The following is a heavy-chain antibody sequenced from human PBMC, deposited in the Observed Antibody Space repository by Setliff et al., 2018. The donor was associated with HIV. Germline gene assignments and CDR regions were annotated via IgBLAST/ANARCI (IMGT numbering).Heavy chain of an antibody. V-gene: IGHV3-23*01. D-gene: IGHD3-22*01. Sequence: SCAASGFTFNSYAMSWVRQAPGKGLEWVSRISGSGDSTNYADSVKGRFTISRDSSKNTLYLQMNSLRAEDTAVYFCAKQDYYDSSGYSDWGQGALVTVS. CDR2: ISGSGDST. J-gene: IGHJ4*02. CDR1: GFTFNSYA. CDR3: AKQDYYDSSGYSD.